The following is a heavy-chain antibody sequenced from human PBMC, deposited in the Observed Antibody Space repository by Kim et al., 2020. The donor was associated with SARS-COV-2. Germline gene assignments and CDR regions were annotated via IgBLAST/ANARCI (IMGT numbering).Heavy chain of an antibody. Sequence: HKFQGSVTMTRDTAASTAYMELSSLRSEDTAVYYCARVYGSGWYFDWFDPWGQGTLVTVSS. D-gene: IGHD6-19*01. CDR3: ARVYGSGWYFDWFDP. V-gene: IGHV1-3*01. J-gene: IGHJ5*02.